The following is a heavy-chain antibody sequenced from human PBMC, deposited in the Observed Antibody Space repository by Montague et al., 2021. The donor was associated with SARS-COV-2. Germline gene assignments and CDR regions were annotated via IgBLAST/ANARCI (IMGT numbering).Heavy chain of an antibody. CDR1: GGSISSSSYY. CDR3: ARQDDILTGYYYYGMDI. CDR2: IYYSGST. J-gene: IGHJ6*02. D-gene: IGHD3-9*01. V-gene: IGHV4-39*01. Sequence: SETLSLTCTVSGGSISSSSYYWGWIRQPPGKGLEWIGSIYYSGSTYYSPSLKSRVTISVDTSKNQFSLKLSSVTAADTAVYYCARQDDILTGYYYYGMDIWGQGTTATVSS.